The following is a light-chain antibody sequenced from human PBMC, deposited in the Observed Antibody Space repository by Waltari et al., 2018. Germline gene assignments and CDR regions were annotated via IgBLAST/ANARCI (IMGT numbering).Light chain of an antibody. CDR2: DAS. J-gene: IGKJ4*01. Sequence: EIVLTQSQATLSLSPGERATLSCRASQSVSSSYLAWYQQKPGLAPRLLIYDASSTATGIPDRFSGSGSGTDFTLTISRLEPEDFAVYYCQQYGSSPRLTFGGGTKVEIK. CDR3: QQYGSSPRLT. CDR1: QSVSSSY. V-gene: IGKV3D-20*01.